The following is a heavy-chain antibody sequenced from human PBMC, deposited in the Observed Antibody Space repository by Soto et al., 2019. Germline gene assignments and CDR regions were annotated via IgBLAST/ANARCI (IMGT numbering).Heavy chain of an antibody. Sequence: GGSLRLSCAASGFTISSRDNHAMSWVRQAPGKGPEWISTISSDGSNRHYADSVLGRFTISRDSSRNTVNLLMNRLRVEDTAVYYCAKGYFDWLLYHVAFDYWGQGTLVTVSS. CDR1: GFTISSRDNHA. CDR3: AKGYFDWLLYHVAFDY. V-gene: IGHV3-23*01. D-gene: IGHD3-9*01. CDR2: ISSDGSNR. J-gene: IGHJ4*02.